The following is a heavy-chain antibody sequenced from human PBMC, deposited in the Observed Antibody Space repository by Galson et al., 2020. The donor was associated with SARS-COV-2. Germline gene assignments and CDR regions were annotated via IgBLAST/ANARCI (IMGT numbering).Heavy chain of an antibody. D-gene: IGHD2-21*01. CDR1: GFTFSTHA. Sequence: AGTLRLSCAASGFTFSTHAMHWVRQAPGKGLEWVAVVWSDGINKYYTDSVKGRFTISRDNSKNTVILQMDSLRAEDTGVYYCAPTIIVPGTLDYWGQGTLVSVSS. CDR3: APTIIVPGTLDY. V-gene: IGHV3-33*01. J-gene: IGHJ4*02. CDR2: VWSDGINK.